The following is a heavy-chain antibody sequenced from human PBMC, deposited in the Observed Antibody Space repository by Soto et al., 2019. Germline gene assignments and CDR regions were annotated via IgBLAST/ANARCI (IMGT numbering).Heavy chain of an antibody. V-gene: IGHV3-30*18. J-gene: IGHJ3*02. CDR3: AKVEISGRGPPFSCHI. CDR1: GFTFSDYA. D-gene: IGHD5-12*01. Sequence: GGSLRLSCSASGFTFSDYAMHWVRQPPGKGLEWVATVSSDGERKYYAMSVKGRFAISKDNSMSTLLLQMDTLGPDDTAIYYCAKVEISGRGPPFSCHIWGQGTMVTVS. CDR2: VSSDGERK.